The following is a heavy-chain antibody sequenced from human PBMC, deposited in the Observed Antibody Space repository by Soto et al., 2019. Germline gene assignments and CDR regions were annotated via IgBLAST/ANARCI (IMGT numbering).Heavy chain of an antibody. J-gene: IGHJ6*02. CDR2: ISYDGSNK. V-gene: IGHV3-30*18. D-gene: IGHD1-26*01. Sequence: QVQLVESGGGVVQPGRSLRLSCAASGFTFSSYGMHWVRQAPGKGLEWVAVISYDGSNKYYADSVKGRFTISRDNAKKTLSLQMNSRRAEETAVYYCAKEGGRARRRGMDVWGQGTTVTVSS. CDR1: GFTFSSYG. CDR3: AKEGGRARRRGMDV.